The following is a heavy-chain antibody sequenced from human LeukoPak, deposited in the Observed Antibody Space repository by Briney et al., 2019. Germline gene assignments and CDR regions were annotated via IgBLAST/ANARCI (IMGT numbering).Heavy chain of an antibody. CDR2: IYYSGST. V-gene: IGHV4-59*01. D-gene: IGHD5-12*01. CDR3: ARGLGQWLHHDAFDI. CDR1: GGSISSYY. Sequence: SETLSLTCTVSGGSISSYYWSWIRQPPGKGLEWIGYIYYSGSTNYNPSPKSRVTISVDTSKNQFSLKLSSVTAADTAVYYCARGLGQWLHHDAFDIWGQGTMVTVSS. J-gene: IGHJ3*02.